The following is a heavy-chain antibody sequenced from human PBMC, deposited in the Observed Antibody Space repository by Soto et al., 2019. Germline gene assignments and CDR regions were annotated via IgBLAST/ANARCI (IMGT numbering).Heavy chain of an antibody. D-gene: IGHD3-16*02. Sequence: SETLSLTCAVSGGSISSGGYSWSWIRQPPGKGLEWIGYIYHSGSTYYNPSLKSRVTISVDRSKNQFSLKLSSVTAADTAVYYCARDLVVRDYVWGSYRTSYYGMDVWGGGSTVTVSS. CDR3: ARDLVVRDYVWGSYRTSYYGMDV. CDR2: IYHSGST. J-gene: IGHJ6*04. CDR1: GGSISSGGYS. V-gene: IGHV4-30-2*01.